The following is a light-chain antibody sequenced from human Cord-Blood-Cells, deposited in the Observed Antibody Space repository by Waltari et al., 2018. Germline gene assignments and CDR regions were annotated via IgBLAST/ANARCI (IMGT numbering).Light chain of an antibody. J-gene: IGLJ1*01. CDR3: SSYTSSSTLDV. CDR1: SSDAGGYNY. Sequence: QYALTQPASVSGSPGQSITISSTGTSSDAGGYNYVSWYQQHPGKAPKLMIYDVSNRPSGVSNRFSGSKSGNTASLTISGLQAEDEADYYCSSYTSSSTLDVFGTGTKVTVL. CDR2: DVS. V-gene: IGLV2-14*01.